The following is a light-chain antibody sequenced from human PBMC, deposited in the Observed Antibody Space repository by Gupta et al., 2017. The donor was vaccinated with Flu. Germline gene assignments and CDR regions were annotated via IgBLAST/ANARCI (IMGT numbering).Light chain of an antibody. Sequence: EIVLTQSPVTLSLSPGDRAILSCRASQSVNIYLAWYQQKPGQPPRLLMFDASKRVAGIPDRFSGSGSGTDFTLTISTREPEDFAVYYCQQRSGLPMYTFGQGTKLE. J-gene: IGKJ2*01. CDR1: QSVNIY. V-gene: IGKV3-11*01. CDR2: DAS. CDR3: QQRSGLPMYT.